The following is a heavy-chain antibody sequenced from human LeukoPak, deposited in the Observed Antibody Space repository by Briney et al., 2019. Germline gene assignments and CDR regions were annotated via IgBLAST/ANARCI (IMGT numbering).Heavy chain of an antibody. J-gene: IGHJ4*02. CDR1: RFTFNNYA. D-gene: IGHD1-26*01. V-gene: IGHV3-23*01. Sequence: GGSLRLSCAASRFTFNNYAMTWVRQAPGKGLEWVAVINGGGDNTYYADCVKGRFTISRDNSKNTLYLQMNSLTAEDTAVYYCAKGGSVVGPTRYFDFWGQGTLVTVSS. CDR2: INGGGDNT. CDR3: AKGGSVVGPTRYFDF.